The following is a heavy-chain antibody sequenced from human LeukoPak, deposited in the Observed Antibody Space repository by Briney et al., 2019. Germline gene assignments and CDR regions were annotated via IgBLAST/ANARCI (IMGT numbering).Heavy chain of an antibody. CDR3: VRGGSPPEALGDAFDI. CDR1: GFTFSSHW. V-gene: IGHV3-74*01. CDR2: INGDGSRT. Sequence: PGGPLRLSCAASGFTFSSHWMHWVRQAPGKGLVRVSRINGDGSRTIYADSVKGRFTISGENAKNTVFLQMNSLRVEDTAVYYCVRGGSPPEALGDAFDIWGQGTMVTVSS. J-gene: IGHJ3*02. D-gene: IGHD1-26*01.